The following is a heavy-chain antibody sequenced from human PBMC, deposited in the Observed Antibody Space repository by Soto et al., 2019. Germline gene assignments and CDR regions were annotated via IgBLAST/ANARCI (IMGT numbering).Heavy chain of an antibody. CDR2: VKSKVDGGSI. D-gene: IGHD3-16*01. CDR3: SADLPDWGAYAFDY. Sequence: PGGSLRLSCAASGFTFNGAWMNWVRQAPGKGLEWVGRVKSKVDGGSIDYAAPVRGRFTISRDDSRNTVDLQMNNLSAEDSAMYYCSADLPDWGAYAFDYWGRGTLVTVSS. CDR1: GFTFNGAW. V-gene: IGHV3-15*07. J-gene: IGHJ4*02.